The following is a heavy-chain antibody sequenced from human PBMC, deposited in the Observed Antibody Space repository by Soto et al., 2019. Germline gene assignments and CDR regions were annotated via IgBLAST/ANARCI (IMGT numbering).Heavy chain of an antibody. Sequence: PGESLKISCKGSGYNFRNYWIAWVRQMPGKGLEWMGIVYPGGFDTRFSPSFQGQVTMSADKSISTAYLQWSSLKASDTAMYYCARDKVTLYYYYGMDVWGQGTTVTVSS. V-gene: IGHV5-51*01. CDR3: ARDKVTLYYYYGMDV. CDR2: VYPGGFDT. D-gene: IGHD5-18*01. J-gene: IGHJ6*02. CDR1: GYNFRNYW.